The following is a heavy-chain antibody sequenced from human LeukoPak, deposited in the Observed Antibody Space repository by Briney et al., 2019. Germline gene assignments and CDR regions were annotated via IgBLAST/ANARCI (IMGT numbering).Heavy chain of an antibody. D-gene: IGHD2-15*01. CDR2: IYYSGST. V-gene: IGHV4-61*01. CDR1: GGSVSSGSYY. J-gene: IGHJ5*02. Sequence: TETQSLTCTVSGGSVSSGSYYWSWIRQPPGKGLEWIGYIYYSGSTNYNPSLKSRVTISVDTSKNQFSLKLSSVTAADTAVYYCARVSGYCSGGSCSNWFDPWGQGTLVTVSS. CDR3: ARVSGYCSGGSCSNWFDP.